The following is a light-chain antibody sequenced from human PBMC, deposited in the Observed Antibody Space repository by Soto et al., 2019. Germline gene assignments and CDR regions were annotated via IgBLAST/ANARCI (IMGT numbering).Light chain of an antibody. J-gene: IGLJ1*01. CDR1: SSDIGGYNY. V-gene: IGLV2-14*03. Sequence: QSALTQPASASGSPGPSITISCTRTSSDIGGYNYVSWYQQRPGKVPKLIIYDVSTRPSGVSDLFAGSKSGNAASLTNSGLQAQHEADYDGSSYTSTSTLYVFGTGTKLTVL. CDR3: SSYTSTSTLYV. CDR2: DVS.